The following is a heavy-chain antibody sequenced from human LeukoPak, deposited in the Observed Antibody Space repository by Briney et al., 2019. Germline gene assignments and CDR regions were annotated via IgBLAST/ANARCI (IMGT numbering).Heavy chain of an antibody. CDR3: ARSYDILTGYLSVSRKPNDY. CDR1: GGSFSGYY. J-gene: IGHJ4*02. CDR2: INHSGST. Sequence: SETLSLTCAVYGGSFSGYYWSWLRQPPGKGLEWIGEINHSGSTNYNPSLKSRVTISVDTSKNQFSLKLSSVTAADTAVYYCARSYDILTGYLSVSRKPNDYWGQGTLVTVSS. D-gene: IGHD3-9*01. V-gene: IGHV4-34*01.